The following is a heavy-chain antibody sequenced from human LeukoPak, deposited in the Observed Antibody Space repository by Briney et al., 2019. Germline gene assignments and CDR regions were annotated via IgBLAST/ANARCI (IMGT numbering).Heavy chain of an antibody. D-gene: IGHD2-2*01. Sequence: GSLRLSLEASGFTFGSFAMSWVRQAPGKGLEWLSGISASGYYIYYADSVKGRFTISRDNSKNTLYIEMNSLRAEDTAVYYCARDGSWGDYQFYFYMDVWGKGTTVTVSS. V-gene: IGHV3-23*01. CDR2: ISASGYYI. CDR3: ARDGSWGDYQFYFYMDV. CDR1: GFTFGSFA. J-gene: IGHJ6*03.